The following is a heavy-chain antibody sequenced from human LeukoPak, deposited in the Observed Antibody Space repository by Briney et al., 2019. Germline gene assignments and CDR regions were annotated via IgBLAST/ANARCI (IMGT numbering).Heavy chain of an antibody. J-gene: IGHJ4*02. V-gene: IGHV3-23*01. CDR2: XXXSGGST. CDR1: FXFSXYA. CDR3: AKAIFRSEDYYGDYVDY. D-gene: IGHD4-17*01. Sequence: FXFSXYAMSXVRQAPGXXXXXXXXXXXSGGSTYYADSVKARFTISRDNSKNTLYLQMNSLRAEDTAVYYCAKAIFRSEDYYGDYVDYWGQGTLVTVSS.